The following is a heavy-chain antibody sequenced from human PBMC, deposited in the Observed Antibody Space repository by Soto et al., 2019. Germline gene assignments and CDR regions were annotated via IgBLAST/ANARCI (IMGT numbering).Heavy chain of an antibody. CDR2: INPNSGGT. V-gene: IGHV1-2*02. Sequence: ASVKVSCKASRYTFTDYYMHWVRQAPGQGLEWMGWINPNSGGTNYAQKFQGRVTMTRDTSISTAYMELSRLRSDDTAVYYCARADIVVVPAAPPYYYYGMDVWGQGTTVTVSS. CDR1: RYTFTDYY. J-gene: IGHJ6*02. D-gene: IGHD2-2*01. CDR3: ARADIVVVPAAPPYYYYGMDV.